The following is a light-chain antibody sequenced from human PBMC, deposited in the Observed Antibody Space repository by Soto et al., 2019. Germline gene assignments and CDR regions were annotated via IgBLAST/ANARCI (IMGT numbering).Light chain of an antibody. J-gene: IGKJ1*01. V-gene: IGKV1-5*03. CDR3: QHYNSYSEA. CDR2: KAS. CDR1: QTISSW. Sequence: IQMTQSPSSLSGSLGDRVTTTCRASQTISSWLAWYQQKPGKAPKLLIYKASTLKSGVPSRFSGSGSGTEFTLTISSLQPDDFATYYCQHYNSYSEAFGQGTKVDI.